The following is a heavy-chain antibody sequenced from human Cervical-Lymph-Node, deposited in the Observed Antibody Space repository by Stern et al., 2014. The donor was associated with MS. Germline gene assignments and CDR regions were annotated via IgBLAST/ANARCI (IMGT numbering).Heavy chain of an antibody. V-gene: IGHV3-21*01. J-gene: IGHJ4*02. CDR3: ARGLGYYYDSSGYYANSPFDY. D-gene: IGHD3-22*01. Sequence: EVHLVGSGGGLVKPGGSLRLSCAASGFTFSSYSMNWVRQAPGQGLEWVSSISSSSRYIYYAVSVKGRFTISRDNAKNSLYLQMNSLRAEDTAVYYCARGLGYYYDSSGYYANSPFDYWGQGTLVTVSS. CDR1: GFTFSSYS. CDR2: ISSSSRYI.